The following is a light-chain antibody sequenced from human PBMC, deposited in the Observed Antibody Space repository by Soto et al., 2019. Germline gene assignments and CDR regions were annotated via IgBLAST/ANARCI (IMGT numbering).Light chain of an antibody. CDR1: QSVGNNY. Sequence: EDVLTMSVGTVSLSTGERATLSCRASQSVGNNYLAWYQQKPGQAPRLLIYGASNRATGLPDRFSGSGSGTDFPLTISRLEPEDFAVYYCQQYVSSGTSGQVSKAAIK. J-gene: IGKJ1*01. V-gene: IGKV3-20*01. CDR2: GAS. CDR3: QQYVSSGT.